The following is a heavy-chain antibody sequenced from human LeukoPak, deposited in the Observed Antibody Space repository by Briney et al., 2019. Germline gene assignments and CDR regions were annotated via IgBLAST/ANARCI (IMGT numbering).Heavy chain of an antibody. V-gene: IGHV3-21*01. CDR2: ISSSSSYI. CDR3: ARDLRQWRTAFDI. Sequence: GGSLRLSCAASGFTFSSYSMNWVRQAPGKGLEWVSSISSSSSYIYYADSVKGRFTTSRDNAKNSLYLQMNSLRAEDTAVYYCARDLRQWRTAFDIWGQGTMVTVSS. J-gene: IGHJ3*02. D-gene: IGHD6-19*01. CDR1: GFTFSSYS.